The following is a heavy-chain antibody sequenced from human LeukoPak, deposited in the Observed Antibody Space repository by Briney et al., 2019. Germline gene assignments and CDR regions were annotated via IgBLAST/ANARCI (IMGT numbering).Heavy chain of an antibody. CDR1: GFXFSSYA. CDR3: AKLVESSSTDY. J-gene: IGHJ4*02. V-gene: IGHV3-23*01. D-gene: IGHD6-6*01. Sequence: GGSLRLSCAASGFXFSSYAISWVRQAPGKGLEWVSAISGSGGSTYYADSVKGRFTISRDNSKNTLYLQMNSLRAEDTAVYYCAKLVESSSTDYWGQGTLVTVSS. CDR2: ISGSGGST.